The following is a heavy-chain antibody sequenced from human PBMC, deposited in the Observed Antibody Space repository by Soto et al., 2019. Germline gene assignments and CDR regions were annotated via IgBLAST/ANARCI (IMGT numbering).Heavy chain of an antibody. Sequence: SETLSLTCTVSGGSISSSTYYWGWVRQPPGKGLEWIGSIYYRGSTYYNPSLKSRVTISADTSKNQFSLRLSSVTAADTAVYYCARLYSGYADNWGQGTLVTVSS. CDR3: ARLYSGYADN. CDR2: IYYRGST. V-gene: IGHV4-39*01. J-gene: IGHJ4*02. D-gene: IGHD5-12*01. CDR1: GGSISSSTYY.